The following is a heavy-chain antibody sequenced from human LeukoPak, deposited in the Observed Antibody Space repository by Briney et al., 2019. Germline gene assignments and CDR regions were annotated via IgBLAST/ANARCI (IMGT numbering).Heavy chain of an antibody. CDR2: FHGSLGT. J-gene: IGHJ5*02. CDR3: APSMAGFNWFDP. V-gene: IGHV3-66*01. Sequence: GGSLRLSCAASGFSVSTNYISWVRQAPGKGLEGVSFFHGSLGTHYADSVKGRFTLSRDNAKNTLYLQMSSLTAEDTAVYYCAPSMAGFNWFDPWGQGTLVTVSS. CDR1: GFSVSTNY. D-gene: IGHD6-19*01.